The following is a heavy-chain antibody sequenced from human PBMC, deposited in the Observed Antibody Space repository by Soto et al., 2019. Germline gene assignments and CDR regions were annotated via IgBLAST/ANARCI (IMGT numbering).Heavy chain of an antibody. CDR3: ARGGDFWGGYSPGDYYYGMDV. V-gene: IGHV1-2*04. Sequence: ASVKVSCKASGYTFTGYYMHWVRQAPGQGLEWMGWINPNSGGTNYAQKFQGWVTMTRDTSISTAYMELSRLRSDDTAVYYCARGGDFWGGYSPGDYYYGMDVWGQGTTVTVSS. J-gene: IGHJ6*02. CDR1: GYTFTGYY. D-gene: IGHD3-3*01. CDR2: INPNSGGT.